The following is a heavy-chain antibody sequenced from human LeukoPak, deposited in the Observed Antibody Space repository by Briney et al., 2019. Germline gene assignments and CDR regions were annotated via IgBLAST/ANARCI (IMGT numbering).Heavy chain of an antibody. CDR1: GGTFSSYA. CDR2: IIPIFGTA. D-gene: IGHD4-17*01. J-gene: IGHJ1*01. Sequence: SVKVSCKASGGTFSSYAISWVRQAPGQGLEWMGGIIPIFGTANYAQKFQGRVTITTDESTSTAYMELSSLRSEDTAVYYCARDPLVYGDAVEYFQHWGQGTLVTVSS. CDR3: ARDPLVYGDAVEYFQH. V-gene: IGHV1-69*05.